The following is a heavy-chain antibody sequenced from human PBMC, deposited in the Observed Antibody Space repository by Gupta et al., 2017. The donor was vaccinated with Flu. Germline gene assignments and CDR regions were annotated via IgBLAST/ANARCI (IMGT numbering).Heavy chain of an antibody. J-gene: IGHJ4*02. CDR1: GFTFSSYE. V-gene: IGHV3-48*03. CDR2: ISSSGSTI. CDR3: ARGTSRDGYNYVRTLWFDY. D-gene: IGHD5-12*01. Sequence: LSCAASGFTFSSYEMNWVRQAPGKGLEWVSYISSSGSTIYYADSVKGRFTISRDNTKNSLYLQMNSLRAEDTAVYYCARGTSRDGYNYVRTLWFDYWGQGTLVTVSS.